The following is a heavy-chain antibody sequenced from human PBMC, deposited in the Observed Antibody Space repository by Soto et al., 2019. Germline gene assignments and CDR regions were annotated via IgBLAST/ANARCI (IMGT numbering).Heavy chain of an antibody. CDR1: GGTFNKYA. CDR3: ARQFDHDRSGYYYAY. CDR2: IIPLFGTP. V-gene: IGHV1-69*01. Sequence: SSVKGSCTASGGTFNKYAIDCLRQAPGQGLEWMGGIIPLFGTPNYAQKFQGRVTISADEVTSTAYMELSSLRSEDTGVYYCARQFDHDRSGYYYAYWGQGTLVTVSS. J-gene: IGHJ4*02. D-gene: IGHD3-22*01.